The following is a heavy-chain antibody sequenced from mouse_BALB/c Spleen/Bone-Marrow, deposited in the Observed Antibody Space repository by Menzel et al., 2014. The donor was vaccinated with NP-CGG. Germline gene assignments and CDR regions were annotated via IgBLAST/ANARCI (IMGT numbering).Heavy chain of an antibody. J-gene: IGHJ3*01. D-gene: IGHD1-1*01. CDR2: IDPANGNT. Sequence: EVQGVESGAELVKPGASVKLSCTASGFNIKDTYMHWVKQRPEQGLEWIGRIDPANGNTIYDPKFQGKATITADTSSNTAYLQLSSLTSEDTAVYYCANYYYGSSLFAYWGQGTLVTVSA. V-gene: IGHV14-3*02. CDR3: ANYYYGSSLFAY. CDR1: GFNIKDTY.